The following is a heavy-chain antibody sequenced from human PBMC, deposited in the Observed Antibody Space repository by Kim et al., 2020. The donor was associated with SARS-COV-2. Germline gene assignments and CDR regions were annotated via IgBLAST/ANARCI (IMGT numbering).Heavy chain of an antibody. D-gene: IGHD3-10*01. V-gene: IGHV4-34*01. J-gene: IGHJ4*02. Sequence: SETLSLTCAVYGGSFSGYYWSWIRQPPGKGLEWIVEINHSGRTNYNPSLKSRVTISVDTSKNQFSLKLTSVTAADTAVYYCARRLSNTSGWGSHYCDLWGQGILVTVSS. CDR3: ARRLSNTSGWGSHYCDL. CDR2: INHSGRT. CDR1: GGSFSGYY.